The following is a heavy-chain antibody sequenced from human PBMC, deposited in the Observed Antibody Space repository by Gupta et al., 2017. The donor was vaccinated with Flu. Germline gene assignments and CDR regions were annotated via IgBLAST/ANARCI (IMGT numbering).Heavy chain of an antibody. CDR3: ASGAAADYFDY. V-gene: IGHV4-34*01. CDR2: NHSGST. Sequence: NHSGSTNYNPSLKSRVTISVDTSKNQFSLKLSSVTAADTAVYYCASGAAADYFDYWGQGTLVTVSS. D-gene: IGHD6-13*01. J-gene: IGHJ4*02.